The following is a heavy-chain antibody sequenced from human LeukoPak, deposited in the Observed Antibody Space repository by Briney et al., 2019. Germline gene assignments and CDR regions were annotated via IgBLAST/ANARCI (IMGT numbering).Heavy chain of an antibody. V-gene: IGHV3-33*01. Sequence: GGSLRLSCAASGFSFSTYAMHWVRQAPGRGPEWVAVIWYDGSNNYYVDSVRGRFTISRDNSKNTLYLQMNSLRAEDTAVYYCARDNTVIPGIGFLDYWGQGTLVTVSS. D-gene: IGHD4-11*01. CDR1: GFSFSTYA. J-gene: IGHJ4*02. CDR2: IWYDGSNN. CDR3: ARDNTVIPGIGFLDY.